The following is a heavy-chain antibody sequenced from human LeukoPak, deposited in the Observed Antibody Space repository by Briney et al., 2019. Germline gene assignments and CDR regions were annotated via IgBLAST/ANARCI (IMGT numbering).Heavy chain of an antibody. D-gene: IGHD1-26*01. Sequence: SETLSLTCTVSGGSISSYYWSWIRQPAGKGLEWIGRIYTSGSTNYNPSLKSRVTMSVDTSKNQFSLKLSSVTAADTPVYYCGGGGEATLRYWGQGTLVTVSS. CDR3: GGGGEATLRY. CDR1: GGSISSYY. V-gene: IGHV4-4*07. CDR2: IYTSGST. J-gene: IGHJ4*02.